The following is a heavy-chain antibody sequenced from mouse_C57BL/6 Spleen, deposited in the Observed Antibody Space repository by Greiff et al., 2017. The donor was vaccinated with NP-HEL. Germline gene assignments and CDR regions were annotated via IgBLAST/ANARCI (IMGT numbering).Heavy chain of an antibody. CDR1: GYAFSSYW. V-gene: IGHV1-80*01. CDR2: IYPGDGDT. D-gene: IGHD4-1*01. CDR3: AREELGRGYFDY. Sequence: QVQLKESGAELVKPGASVKISCKASGYAFSSYWMNWVKQRPGKGLEWIGQIYPGDGDTNYNGKFKGKATLTADKSSSTAYMQLSSLTSEDSAVYFCAREELGRGYFDYWGQGTTLTVSS. J-gene: IGHJ2*01.